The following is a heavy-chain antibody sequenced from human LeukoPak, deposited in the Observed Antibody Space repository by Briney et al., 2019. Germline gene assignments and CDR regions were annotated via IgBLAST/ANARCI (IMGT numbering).Heavy chain of an antibody. Sequence: PGGSLGLSCAASGFIFSSYGMHWVRQAPGKGLEWVAFIRYDGSNKYYADSVKGRFTISRNNSKNTLYLQMNSLRAEDTAVYYCAKDRSGSYSQGLDYWGQGTLVTVSS. CDR3: AKDRSGSYSQGLDY. D-gene: IGHD1-26*01. V-gene: IGHV3-30*02. CDR1: GFIFSSYG. J-gene: IGHJ4*02. CDR2: IRYDGSNK.